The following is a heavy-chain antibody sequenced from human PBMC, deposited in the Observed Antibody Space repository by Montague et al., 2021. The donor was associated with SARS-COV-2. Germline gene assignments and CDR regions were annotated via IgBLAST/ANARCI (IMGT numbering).Heavy chain of an antibody. CDR1: EFTFTNYW. CDR3: TSGGSKFGSEFDY. Sequence: LRLSCAASEFTFTNYWMHWVRQVPGKGLEWIGSIYYSGSTYYNPSLKSRVTISVDTSKNQFSLKLSSVTAADTALYYCTSGGSKFGSEFDYWGQGTLVTVSS. CDR2: IYYSGST. D-gene: IGHD3-10*01. J-gene: IGHJ4*02. V-gene: IGHV4-38-2*01.